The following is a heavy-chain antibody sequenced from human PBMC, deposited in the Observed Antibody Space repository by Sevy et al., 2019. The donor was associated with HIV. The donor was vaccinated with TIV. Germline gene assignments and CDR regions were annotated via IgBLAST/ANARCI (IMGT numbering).Heavy chain of an antibody. CDR1: GFSFDSYG. D-gene: IGHD3-22*01. V-gene: IGHV3-23*01. CDR2: ISGSGTRT. J-gene: IGHJ6*03. CDR3: GEGGGGHYDPDEIGYYFYYYNMDV. Sequence: GGSLRLSCAVSGFSFDSYGMTWVRQAPGKGLEWVSGISGSGTRTYYADSVKGRFSISRDNSKNRLYLQMNSLRSEDTAIDYCGEGGGGHYDPDEIGYYFYYYNMDVWGKGTTVTVSS.